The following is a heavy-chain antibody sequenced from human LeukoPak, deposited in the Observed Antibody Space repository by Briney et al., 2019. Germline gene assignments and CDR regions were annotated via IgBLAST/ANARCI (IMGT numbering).Heavy chain of an antibody. Sequence: GASVTVPCKASGYTFTAYYIHRVRQAPGQGPEWMGWIIPNSGGTNYAQKFQGRVTMTRDTSISTAYMEVSRLTSDDTAVYYCARSIRSGGNYWGQGTLVTVSS. CDR3: ARSIRSGGNY. J-gene: IGHJ4*02. D-gene: IGHD2-15*01. CDR2: IIPNSGGT. V-gene: IGHV1-2*02. CDR1: GYTFTAYY.